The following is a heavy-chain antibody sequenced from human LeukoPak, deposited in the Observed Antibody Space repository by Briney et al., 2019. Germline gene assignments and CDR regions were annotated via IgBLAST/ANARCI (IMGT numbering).Heavy chain of an antibody. D-gene: IGHD1-26*01. V-gene: IGHV4-34*01. CDR2: INHSGST. J-gene: IGHJ5*02. CDR3: ARGLGRSDP. Sequence: SETLSLTCAVYGVSFSGYYWSWIRQPPGKGLEWIGEINHSGSTNYNPSLKSRVTISVDTSKNQFSLKLSSVTAADTAVYYCARGLGRSDPWGQGTLVTVSS. CDR1: GVSFSGYY.